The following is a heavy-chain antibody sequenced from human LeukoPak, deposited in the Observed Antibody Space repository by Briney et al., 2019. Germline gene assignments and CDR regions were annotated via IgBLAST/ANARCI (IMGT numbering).Heavy chain of an antibody. Sequence: PGGSLRLSCAASGFTFSIYAMSWVRQAPGRGLEWVSAISGSGGSTYYADSVKGRFTISRDNSKNTLYLQMNSLRAEDTAVYYCARDRGAVAAHYIYWGQGTLVTVSS. CDR3: ARDRGAVAAHYIY. D-gene: IGHD6-19*01. CDR1: GFTFSIYA. V-gene: IGHV3-23*01. J-gene: IGHJ4*02. CDR2: ISGSGGST.